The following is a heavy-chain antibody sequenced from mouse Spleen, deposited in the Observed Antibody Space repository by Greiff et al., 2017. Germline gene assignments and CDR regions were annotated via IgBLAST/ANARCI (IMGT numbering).Heavy chain of an antibody. J-gene: IGHJ2*01. CDR1: GYTFTSYW. CDR2: INPSNGGT. V-gene: IGHV1-53*01. D-gene: IGHD2-3*01. Sequence: VQLQQPGSELVRPGASVKLSCKASGYTFTSYWMHWVKQRHGQGLEWIGNINPSNGGTNYNEKFKSKATLTVDKSSSTAYMQLSSLTSEDSAVYYCARSFYDGYPYYFDYWGQGTTLTVSS. CDR3: ARSFYDGYPYYFDY.